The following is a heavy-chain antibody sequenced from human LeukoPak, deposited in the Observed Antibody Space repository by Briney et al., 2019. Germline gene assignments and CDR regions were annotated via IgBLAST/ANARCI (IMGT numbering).Heavy chain of an antibody. D-gene: IGHD3-22*01. CDR1: GSTLSSTG. J-gene: IGHJ6*04. V-gene: IGHV3-23*01. CDR2: ISPGVPNT. Sequence: AGSLRLSCAASGSTLSSTGMPWVSQAPGKGLEWVSSISPGVPNTYCADSVKGRFTLSRDNTRDTLYLQMTSLRAENTAVYYCARMWLLSYYITWWGKGTTVTVST. CDR3: ARMWLLSYYITW.